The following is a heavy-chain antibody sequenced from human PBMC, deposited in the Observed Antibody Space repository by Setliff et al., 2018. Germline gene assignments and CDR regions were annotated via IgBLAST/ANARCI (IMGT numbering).Heavy chain of an antibody. D-gene: IGHD2-15*01. CDR3: ARAEYCSGGSCYGSRWFDP. CDR2: IYPGDSNT. J-gene: IGHJ5*02. CDR1: GYSFIRYW. Sequence: PGESLKISCKGFGYSFIRYWIGWVRQMRGKDLEWMGIIYPGDSNTRYSPSFQGQVTISADKSISTAYLQWSSLKASDTAMYYCARAEYCSGGSCYGSRWFDPWGQGTLVTVSS. V-gene: IGHV5-51*01.